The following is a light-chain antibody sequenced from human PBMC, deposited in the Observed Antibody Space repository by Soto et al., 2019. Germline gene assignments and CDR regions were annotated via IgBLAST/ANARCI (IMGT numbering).Light chain of an antibody. CDR3: QAWDSSTV. V-gene: IGLV3-1*01. J-gene: IGLJ1*01. CDR1: KLGDKY. Sequence: SYELTQPPSVSVSPGQTASITCSGDKLGDKYACWYQQKPGQSPVLVIYQDSKRPSGIPERFSGSNSGNTATLTISGTQAMDEADYYCQAWDSSTVFGTVTKVTVL. CDR2: QDS.